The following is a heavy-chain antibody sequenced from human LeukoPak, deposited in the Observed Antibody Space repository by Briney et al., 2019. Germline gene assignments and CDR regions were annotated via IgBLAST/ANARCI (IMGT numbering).Heavy chain of an antibody. Sequence: ASETLSLTCTVSAGSISSSIHYWGWIRQPPGKGLEWIGSIYYSGSTYYNPSLKSRVTISVDTSKNHFSLKLSSVTAADTAVYYCASSVGYYYNGTGYFRFDYWGQGTLVTVSS. D-gene: IGHD3-22*01. CDR3: ASSVGYYYNGTGYFRFDY. V-gene: IGHV4-39*01. CDR1: AGSISSSIHY. CDR2: IYYSGST. J-gene: IGHJ4*02.